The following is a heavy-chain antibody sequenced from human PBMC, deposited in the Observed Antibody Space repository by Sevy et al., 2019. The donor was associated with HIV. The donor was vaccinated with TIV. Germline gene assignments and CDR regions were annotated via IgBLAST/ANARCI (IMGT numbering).Heavy chain of an antibody. CDR2: FDPEDGET. J-gene: IGHJ5*02. Sequence: ASVKVSCKVSGYTLTELSMHWVRQAPGKGLEWMGGFDPEDGETIYAQKFQGRVTMTEDTSTDTAFMELSSLISEDTALYYCAIVGLRYFSGSSVYQGDWFDPWGQGTLVTVSS. D-gene: IGHD2-15*01. CDR1: GYTLTELS. CDR3: AIVGLRYFSGSSVYQGDWFDP. V-gene: IGHV1-24*01.